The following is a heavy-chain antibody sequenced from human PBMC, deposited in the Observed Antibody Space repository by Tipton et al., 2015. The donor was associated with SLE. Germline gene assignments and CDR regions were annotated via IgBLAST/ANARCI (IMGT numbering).Heavy chain of an antibody. V-gene: IGHV3-74*01. J-gene: IGHJ5*02. CDR1: GFTFSSYW. CDR2: VNTDGSDR. CDR3: ARDSRDCSSTSCSWGWFDP. D-gene: IGHD2-2*01. Sequence: GSLRLSCEVSGFTFSSYWMHWVRQAPGGGLVWLSRVNTDGSDRTYADSVRGRFTISRDNSKNTLYLQMNSLRAEDTAVYYCARDSRDCSSTSCSWGWFDPWGQGTLVTVSS.